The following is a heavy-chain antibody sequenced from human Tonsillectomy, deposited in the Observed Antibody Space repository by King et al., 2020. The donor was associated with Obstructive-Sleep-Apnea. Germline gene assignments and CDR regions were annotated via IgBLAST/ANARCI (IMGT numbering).Heavy chain of an antibody. CDR3: AYSSGWYDWFDP. V-gene: IGHV4-39*07. J-gene: IGHJ5*02. CDR1: GGSISSSSYY. Sequence: LQLQESGPGLVKPSETLSLTCTVSGGSISSSSYYWGLIRQPPGKGLGWVWRIYYSGSTYYNPSLKSRVTISVDPAKNQFSLKLSSVTAADTAVYYCAYSSGWYDWFDPWGQGTLVTVSS. D-gene: IGHD6-19*01. CDR2: IYYSGST.